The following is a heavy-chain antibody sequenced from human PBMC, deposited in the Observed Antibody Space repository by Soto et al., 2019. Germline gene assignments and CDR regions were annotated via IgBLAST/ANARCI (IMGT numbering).Heavy chain of an antibody. CDR1: GGSISSSSYY. CDR3: ARHNDSDFWSGPEYGMDV. V-gene: IGHV4-39*01. Sequence: SARLSLTCPVSGGSISSSSYYWGWILQHPGKGLEWIGSIYYSGSTYYNQSLKSRVNISADTSKNQFSLKLSSVNAPDTAVYYCARHNDSDFWSGPEYGMDVWGQGNTVT. CDR2: IYYSGST. J-gene: IGHJ6*02. D-gene: IGHD3-3*01.